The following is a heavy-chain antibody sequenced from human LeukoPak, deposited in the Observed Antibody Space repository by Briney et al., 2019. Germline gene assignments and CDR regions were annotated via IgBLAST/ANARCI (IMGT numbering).Heavy chain of an antibody. D-gene: IGHD2-21*02. J-gene: IGHJ4*02. CDR1: GFTFSTYS. CDR2: ITSSRIYI. V-gene: IGHV3-21*01. CDR3: ARDGSRGNLVTAPDF. Sequence: GGSLRLSCAASGFTFSTYSMNWVRQAPGKGLEWVSSITSSRIYIYYADSVKGRFTISRDNAKNSLYLQMNSLRAEDTAVYYCARDGSRGNLVTAPDFWGQGTLVTVSS.